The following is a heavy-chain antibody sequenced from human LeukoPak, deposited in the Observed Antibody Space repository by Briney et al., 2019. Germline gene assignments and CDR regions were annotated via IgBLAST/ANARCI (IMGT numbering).Heavy chain of an antibody. Sequence: GGSLRLSCAASGFTFSSCSMNWVRQAPGKGLEWVSSISSSSSYICYADSVKGRFTISRDNAKNSLYLQMNSLRAEDTAVYYCARDSRFGELFSYWGQGTLVTVSS. D-gene: IGHD3-10*02. CDR1: GFTFSSCS. CDR3: ARDSRFGELFSY. J-gene: IGHJ4*02. V-gene: IGHV3-21*01. CDR2: ISSSSSYI.